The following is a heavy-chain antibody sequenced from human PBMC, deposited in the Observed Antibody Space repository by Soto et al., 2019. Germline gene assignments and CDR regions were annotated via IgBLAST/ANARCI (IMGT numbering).Heavy chain of an antibody. D-gene: IGHD3-10*01. V-gene: IGHV3-74*01. CDR1: GFTFSSYW. J-gene: IGHJ4*02. CDR3: ARDGFRGAVLDY. CDR2: INGDGSST. Sequence: EVQLVESGGGLVQPGGSLRLSCAASGFTFSSYWMHWVRQAPGKGLVWVSRINGDGSSTTYADSVKGRFTISRDNAKNTLYMHTNSLRAEDTAVYYCARDGFRGAVLDYWGQGTLVTVSS.